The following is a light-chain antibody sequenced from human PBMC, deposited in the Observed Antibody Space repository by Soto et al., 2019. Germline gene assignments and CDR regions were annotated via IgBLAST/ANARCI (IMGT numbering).Light chain of an antibody. CDR1: QSVSSN. V-gene: IGKV3-15*01. J-gene: IGKJ1*01. CDR2: GAS. Sequence: EIVMTQSPATLSVSPGERATLSCRASQSVSSNLAWYQQKPGQAPRLLIYGASTRATGIPARFSGSGSGTEFTLTISSLQSEDFAVYDCQQYYNWSLPFGQAIKV. CDR3: QQYYNWSLP.